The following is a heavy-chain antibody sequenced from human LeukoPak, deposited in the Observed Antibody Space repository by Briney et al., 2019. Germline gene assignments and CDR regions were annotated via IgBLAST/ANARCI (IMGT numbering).Heavy chain of an antibody. V-gene: IGHV3-64D*06. CDR2: ISSNGGST. D-gene: IGHD4-23*01. J-gene: IGHJ4*02. CDR1: GFTFSNYA. CDR3: ARDLDYGGRSNFDH. Sequence: PGGSLRLSCSASGFTFSNYAMHWVRQAPGKGLEYVSAISSNGGSTYYADSVKGRFTISRDNSKNTLYLQMSSLRAEDTAVYYCARDLDYGGRSNFDHWGQGTLVTVSS.